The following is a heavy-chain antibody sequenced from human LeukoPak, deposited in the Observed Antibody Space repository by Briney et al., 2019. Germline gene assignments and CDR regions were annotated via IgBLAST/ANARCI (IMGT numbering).Heavy chain of an antibody. Sequence: GGSLRLSCAASGFTFRDYWMPWVRQVPGKGLVWVARINGDGSSTNYADSVKGRFTISRDNGKKELYLQMNSLGAEDTAVYYCAVKGGYNDWDAPFDYWGQGTLVTVSS. CDR2: INGDGSST. D-gene: IGHD5-12*01. CDR3: AVKGGYNDWDAPFDY. CDR1: GFTFRDYW. V-gene: IGHV3-74*01. J-gene: IGHJ4*02.